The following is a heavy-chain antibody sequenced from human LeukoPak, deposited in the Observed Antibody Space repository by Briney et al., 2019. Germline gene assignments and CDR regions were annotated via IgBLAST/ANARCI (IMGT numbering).Heavy chain of an antibody. D-gene: IGHD3-10*01. J-gene: IGHJ4*02. CDR3: ARIRTMVRGVFPR. CDR2: INPDSGGT. Sequence: ASVKVSCKASGYTFTGYYMHWVRQAPGQGLEWMGRINPDSGGTNYAQKFQGRVTMTRDTSINTAYMELSRLRSDDTAVYYCARIRTMVRGVFPRWGQGTLVTVSS. V-gene: IGHV1-2*06. CDR1: GYTFTGYY.